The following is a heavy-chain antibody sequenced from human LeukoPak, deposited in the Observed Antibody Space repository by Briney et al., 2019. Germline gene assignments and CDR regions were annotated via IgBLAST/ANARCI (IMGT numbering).Heavy chain of an antibody. CDR2: ISGSGGST. Sequence: GGSLRLSCAAAGFTFSSYAMSWDRQAPGKGLEWVSAISGSGGSTYYADSVKGRFTISRDNSKNTLYLQMNSLRAEDTAVYYCAKDSSGYYSIPVPFDYWGQGTLVTVSA. J-gene: IGHJ4*02. D-gene: IGHD3-22*01. CDR1: GFTFSSYA. V-gene: IGHV3-23*01. CDR3: AKDSSGYYSIPVPFDY.